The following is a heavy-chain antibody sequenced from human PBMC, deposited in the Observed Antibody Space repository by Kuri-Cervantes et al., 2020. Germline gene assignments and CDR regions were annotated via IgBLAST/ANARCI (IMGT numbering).Heavy chain of an antibody. CDR2: SSSSGGST. J-gene: IGHJ5*02. CDR1: GFTFSSYD. Sequence: LSLTCAASGFTFSSYDMSWVRQAPGKGLEWVSISSSSGGSTYYADSVKGRFTVSRDNSKNTLNLQMNSLRDEDTAIYYCAKDPQGYYDSSDDYHWGQGTLVTVSS. CDR3: AKDPQGYYDSSDDYH. V-gene: IGHV3-23*01. D-gene: IGHD3-22*01.